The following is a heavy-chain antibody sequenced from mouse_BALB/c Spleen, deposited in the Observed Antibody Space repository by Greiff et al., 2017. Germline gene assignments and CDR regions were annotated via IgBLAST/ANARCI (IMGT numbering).Heavy chain of an antibody. V-gene: IGHV5-9-4*01. Sequence: EVKLVESGGGLVKPGGSLKLSCAASGFTFSSYAMSWVRQSPEKRLEWVAEISSGGSYTYYPDTVTGRFTISRDNAKNTLYLEMSSLRSEDTAMYYCAREEGLLRGYFDYWGQGTTLTVSS. CDR3: AREEGLLRGYFDY. D-gene: IGHD2-3*01. CDR1: GFTFSSYA. CDR2: ISSGGSYT. J-gene: IGHJ2*01.